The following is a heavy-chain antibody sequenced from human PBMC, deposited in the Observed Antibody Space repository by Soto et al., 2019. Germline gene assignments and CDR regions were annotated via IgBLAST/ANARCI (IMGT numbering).Heavy chain of an antibody. CDR2: ISHSGST. CDR1: GGSINSGGYC. V-gene: IGHV4-30-2*01. CDR3: ARVPDY. J-gene: IGHJ4*02. Sequence: SETLSLTCTVSGGSINSGGYCWSWIRQQPGKGLEWIGCISHSGSTYYNPSLKSRVTISVDRSKNQFSLKLRSVTAADTAVYYCARVPDYWGQGTLVTVSS.